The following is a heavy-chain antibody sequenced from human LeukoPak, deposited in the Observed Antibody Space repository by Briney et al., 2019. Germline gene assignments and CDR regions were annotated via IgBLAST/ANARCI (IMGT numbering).Heavy chain of an antibody. J-gene: IGHJ3*02. CDR3: ASDQGGCSGCRCYLRAFDI. V-gene: IGHV3-53*01. Sequence: GGSLRLSCAVSGFTVSSNYMSWVRQAPEKGLEWVSVIYSGGSTYYADSVKGRFTISRDNSKNTLYLQMNSLRAEDTAVYYCASDQGGCSGCRCYLRAFDILGQGTMVTVSS. D-gene: IGHD2-15*01. CDR2: IYSGGST. CDR1: GFTVSSNY.